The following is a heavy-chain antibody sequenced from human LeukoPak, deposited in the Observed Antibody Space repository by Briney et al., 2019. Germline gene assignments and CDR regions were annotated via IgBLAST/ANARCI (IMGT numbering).Heavy chain of an antibody. Sequence: GGSLRLSCAASGLTFTNAWMSWVRQAPGKGLEWVGRIKSKTDGGTTDYAAPVKGRFSISRDDSKNTLYLQMYSLKTEDTAVYYRTTGAIHQEEYFQHWGQGTLVTVSS. J-gene: IGHJ1*01. CDR2: IKSKTDGGTT. CDR3: TTGAIHQEEYFQH. D-gene: IGHD2-21*01. CDR1: GLTFTNAW. V-gene: IGHV3-15*01.